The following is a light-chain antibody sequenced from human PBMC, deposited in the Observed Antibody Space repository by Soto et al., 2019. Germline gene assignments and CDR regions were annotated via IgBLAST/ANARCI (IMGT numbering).Light chain of an antibody. CDR1: SSDVGAYNH. CDR3: NSHTISNTRV. CDR2: DVS. V-gene: IGLV2-14*01. Sequence: QSALNQPASVSGSPGQSITISCTGTSSDVGAYNHVSWYQHHPGKAPKLMIYDVSNRPSGVSNRFSGSKSGYTASLTISGLLAEDEADYYCNSHTISNTRVFGTGTKLTVL. J-gene: IGLJ1*01.